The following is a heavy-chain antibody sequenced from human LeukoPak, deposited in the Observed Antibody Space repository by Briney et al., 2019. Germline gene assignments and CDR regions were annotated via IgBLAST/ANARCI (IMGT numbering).Heavy chain of an antibody. V-gene: IGHV3-7*01. CDR1: GFTFNTHW. Sequence: PGGSLRLSCTASGFTFNTHWMGWVRQAPGKGLEWVAVIKEDGSDKYSVDSVKGRFTISRDNTKNSLYLHMDSLRAEDTAVYYCARDTYRFFDLWGRGTLVTVSS. CDR2: IKEDGSDK. J-gene: IGHJ2*01. CDR3: ARDTYRFFDL.